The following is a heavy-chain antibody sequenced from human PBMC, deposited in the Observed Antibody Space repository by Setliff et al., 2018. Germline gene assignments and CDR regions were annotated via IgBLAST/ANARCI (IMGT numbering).Heavy chain of an antibody. CDR2: IYTSWSS. D-gene: IGHD6-6*01. J-gene: IGHJ4*02. CDR1: GGSISSAPYY. V-gene: IGHV4-61*09. CDR3: ARGRNVAARLLDS. Sequence: PSETLSLTCTVSGGSISSAPYYWSWIRQPAGKGPEWIGHIYTSWSSNYNPSLKSRVTMSIDTSKNQFSLKVISVTAADTAVYYCARGRNVAARLLDSWGQGTLVTVSS.